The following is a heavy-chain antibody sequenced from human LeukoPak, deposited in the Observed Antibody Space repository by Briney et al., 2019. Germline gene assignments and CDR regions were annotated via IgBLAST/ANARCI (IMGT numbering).Heavy chain of an antibody. J-gene: IGHJ4*02. Sequence: GGSLRLSCAASGFTVSSNYMNWVPQAPGKGLEWVSSISNSSTIYYADSVKGRFTISRDNAKNSLYLQMNSLRAEDTAVYYCARGRQRWFLIYFDYWXQGTLVTVSS. CDR1: GFTVSSNY. CDR3: ARGRQRWFLIYFDY. V-gene: IGHV3-69-1*02. CDR2: ISNSSTI. D-gene: IGHD3/OR15-3a*01.